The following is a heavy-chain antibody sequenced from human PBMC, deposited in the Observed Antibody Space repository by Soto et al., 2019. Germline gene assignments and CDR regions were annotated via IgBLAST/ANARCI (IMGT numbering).Heavy chain of an antibody. CDR3: TGNATYGHILTPPY. CDR2: IKEDGSEQ. D-gene: IGHD3-9*01. J-gene: IGHJ4*02. Sequence: VQLVESGGGLVQPGGSLRLSCAASGIIFNNYWMSWVRQAPGKGLEWVANIKEDGSEQYYVDSVKGRFTISRDNAKNLLYLQMNHLGAEEPATYYRTGNATYGHILTPPYWGLGTLVTVSS. CDR1: GIIFNNYW. V-gene: IGHV3-7*01.